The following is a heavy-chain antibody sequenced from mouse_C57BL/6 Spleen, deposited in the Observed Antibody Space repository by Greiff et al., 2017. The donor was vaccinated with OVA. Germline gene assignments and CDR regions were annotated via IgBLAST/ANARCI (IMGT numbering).Heavy chain of an antibody. J-gene: IGHJ4*01. V-gene: IGHV1-50*01. Sequence: VQLQQPGAELVKPGASVKLSCKASGYTFTSYWMQWVKQRPGQGLEWIGEIDPSDSYTNYNQQFKGKATLTVDTSSSTAYMQLSSLTSEDSAVYYCARRDYDAMDYWGQGTSVTVSS. CDR3: ARRDYDAMDY. CDR2: IDPSDSYT. CDR1: GYTFTSYW.